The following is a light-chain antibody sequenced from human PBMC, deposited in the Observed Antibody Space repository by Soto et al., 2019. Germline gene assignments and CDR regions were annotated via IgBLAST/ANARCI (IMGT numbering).Light chain of an antibody. Sequence: QSALTQPPSASGSPGQSVTISCTGTSIDVGGYNYVSWYQQHPGKAPKLMIYEVSKRPSGVPDRFSGSKSGNTASLTVSGLQAEDEDDYYGSSYAGSNNPYVFGTVTKLTVL. V-gene: IGLV2-8*01. CDR3: SSYAGSNNPYV. CDR2: EVS. CDR1: SIDVGGYNY. J-gene: IGLJ1*01.